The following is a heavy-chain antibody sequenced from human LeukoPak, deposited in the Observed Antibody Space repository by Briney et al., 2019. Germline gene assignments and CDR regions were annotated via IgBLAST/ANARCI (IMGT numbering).Heavy chain of an antibody. CDR1: GFTFSSYG. V-gene: IGHV3-33*01. CDR2: IWYDGSNK. Sequence: GRSLRLSCAASGFTFSSYGMHWVRQAPGKGLEWVAVIWYDGSNKYYADSVKGRFTISRDNSKNTLYLQMNSLRAEDTAVYYCARDKVGGSYPENAFDIWGQGTMVTVSS. J-gene: IGHJ3*02. CDR3: ARDKVGGSYPENAFDI. D-gene: IGHD1-26*01.